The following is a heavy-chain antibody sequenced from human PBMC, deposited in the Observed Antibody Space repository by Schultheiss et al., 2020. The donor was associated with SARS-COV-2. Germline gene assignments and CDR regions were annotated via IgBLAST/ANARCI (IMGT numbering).Heavy chain of an antibody. J-gene: IGHJ5*02. V-gene: IGHV4-38-2*02. Sequence: SETLSLTCAVSGYSISSGYYWGWIRQPPGKELEWIGSIYHSGSTYYTPSLKSRITVSVDTSNNQFSLKLRSVTAADTAVYYCARDGGSSSDRFDPWGLGTLVTVSS. CDR2: IYHSGST. CDR3: ARDGGSSSDRFDP. CDR1: GYSISSGYY. D-gene: IGHD6-13*01.